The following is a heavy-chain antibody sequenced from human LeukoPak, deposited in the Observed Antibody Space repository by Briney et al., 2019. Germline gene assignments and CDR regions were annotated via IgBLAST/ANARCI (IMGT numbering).Heavy chain of an antibody. J-gene: IGHJ4*02. Sequence: PGGSLRLSCAASGFTFDNYWMRWVRQAPGKGLEWVANINQDGSEKYYVDSVMGRFTISRNNAKNSLYLQMNSLRVEDTAVYYCASAGRYYSRYWGQGTLVTVSS. CDR3: ASAGRYYSRY. D-gene: IGHD1-26*01. V-gene: IGHV3-7*01. CDR2: INQDGSEK. CDR1: GFTFDNYW.